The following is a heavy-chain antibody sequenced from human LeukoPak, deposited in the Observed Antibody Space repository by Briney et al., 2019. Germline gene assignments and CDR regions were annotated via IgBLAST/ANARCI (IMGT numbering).Heavy chain of an antibody. D-gene: IGHD2-8*01. CDR2: ISWNSGSI. CDR3: AKEVDRYCTNGVCYTTDY. CDR1: GFTFDDYA. Sequence: PGRSLRLSCAASGFTFDDYAMHWVRQAPGKGLEWASGISWNSGSIGYADSVKGRFTISRDNAKNSLYLQINSLRAEDTALYYCAKEVDRYCTNGVCYTTDYWGQGTLVTVSS. V-gene: IGHV3-9*01. J-gene: IGHJ4*02.